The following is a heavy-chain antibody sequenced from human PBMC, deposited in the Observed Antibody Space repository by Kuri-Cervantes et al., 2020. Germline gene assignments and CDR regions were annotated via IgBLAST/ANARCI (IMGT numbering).Heavy chain of an antibody. CDR3: ARDLEDDSSGWYPIKLGAFDI. J-gene: IGHJ3*02. CDR1: GFTFDDYA. Sequence: LSLTCAASGFTFDDYAMHWVRQAPGKGLEWVSGISWNSGSIGYADSVKGRFTISRDNAKNSLYLQMNSLRAEDTAVYYCARDLEDDSSGWYPIKLGAFDIWGQGTMVTVSS. V-gene: IGHV3-9*01. D-gene: IGHD6-19*01. CDR2: ISWNSGSI.